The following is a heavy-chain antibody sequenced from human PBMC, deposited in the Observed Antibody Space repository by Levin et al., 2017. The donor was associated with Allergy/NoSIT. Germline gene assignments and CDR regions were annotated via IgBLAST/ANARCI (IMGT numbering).Heavy chain of an antibody. J-gene: IGHJ6*02. V-gene: IGHV1-18*01. CDR2: ISAYNGNT. Sequence: ASVKVSCKASGYTFTSYGISWVRQAPGQGLEWMGWISAYNGNTNYAQKLQGRVTMTTDTSTSTAYMELRSLRSDDTAVYYCARDSPGDSSGYYYGYYGMDVWGQGTTVTVSS. D-gene: IGHD3-22*01. CDR1: GYTFTSYG. CDR3: ARDSPGDSSGYYYGYYGMDV.